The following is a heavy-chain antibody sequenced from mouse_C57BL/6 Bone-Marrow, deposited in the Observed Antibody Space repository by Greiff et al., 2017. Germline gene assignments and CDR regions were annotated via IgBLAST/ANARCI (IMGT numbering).Heavy chain of an antibody. D-gene: IGHD1-1*01. CDR2: ISSGGSYT. Sequence: EVQGVESGGDLVKPGGSLKLSCAASGFTFSSYGMSWVRQTPDKRLEWVATISSGGSYTYYPDSVKGRFTISRDNAKNTLYLQMSSLKSEDTAMYYCARLITTVVGAYWGQGTLVTVSA. CDR3: ARLITTVVGAY. V-gene: IGHV5-6*01. CDR1: GFTFSSYG. J-gene: IGHJ3*01.